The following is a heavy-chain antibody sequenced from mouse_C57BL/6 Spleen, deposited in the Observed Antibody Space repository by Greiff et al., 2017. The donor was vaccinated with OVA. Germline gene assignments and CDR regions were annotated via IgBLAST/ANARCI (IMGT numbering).Heavy chain of an antibody. CDR1: GYSFTDYN. D-gene: IGHD2-1*01. V-gene: IGHV1-39*01. Sequence: EVKVVESGPELVKPGASVKISCKASGYSFTDYNMNWVKQSNGKSLEWIGVINPNYGTTSYNQKFKGKATLTVDQSSSTAYMQLNSLTSEDSAVYYCARGIYYGNVAWFAYWGQGTLVTVSA. CDR2: INPNYGTT. J-gene: IGHJ3*01. CDR3: ARGIYYGNVAWFAY.